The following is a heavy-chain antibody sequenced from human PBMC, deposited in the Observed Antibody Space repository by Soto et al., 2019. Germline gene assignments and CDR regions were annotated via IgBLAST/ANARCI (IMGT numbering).Heavy chain of an antibody. Sequence: PSDTLSLTCTVSCGSTNSRRDYWGWIRQPPGKGLEWIGSVYYSGSTHDNPSLQSRVTISVDTSRNQFSLNLISVTAADTAVYFCARQPRGPGYGERGLYFDYWGQGTLVTVSS. CDR1: CGSTNSRRDY. D-gene: IGHD3-16*01. J-gene: IGHJ4*02. CDR3: ARQPRGPGYGERGLYFDY. CDR2: VYYSGST. V-gene: IGHV4-39*01.